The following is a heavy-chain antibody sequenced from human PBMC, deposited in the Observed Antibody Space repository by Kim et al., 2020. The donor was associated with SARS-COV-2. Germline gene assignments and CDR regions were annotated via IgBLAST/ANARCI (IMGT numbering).Heavy chain of an antibody. CDR3: AKDGRVVVAATPVR. Sequence: ADSVKGRFSISRDNSKNTVYLQMNSLRAEDTAVYYCAKDGRVVVAATPVRWGQGTLVTVSS. V-gene: IGHV3-23*01. J-gene: IGHJ4*02. D-gene: IGHD2-15*01.